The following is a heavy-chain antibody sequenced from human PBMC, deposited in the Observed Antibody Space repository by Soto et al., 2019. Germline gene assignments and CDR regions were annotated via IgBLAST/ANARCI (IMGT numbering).Heavy chain of an antibody. V-gene: IGHV4-31*03. CDR1: GGSISSGGYY. D-gene: IGHD5-18*01. CDR2: IYYSGST. Sequence: KSSETLSLTCTVSGGSISSGGYYWSWIRQHPGKGLEWIGYIYYSGSTYYNPSLKSRVTISVDTSKNQFSLKLSSVTAADTAVYYCARGDNSYGLYFVDYWGQGTLVTVSS. CDR3: ARGDNSYGLYFVDY. J-gene: IGHJ4*02.